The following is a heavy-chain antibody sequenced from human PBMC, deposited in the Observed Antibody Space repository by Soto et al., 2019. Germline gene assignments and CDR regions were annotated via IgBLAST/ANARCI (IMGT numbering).Heavy chain of an antibody. V-gene: IGHV4-59*01. Sequence: SETLSLTCTVSGGSISSYYWSWIRQPPGKGLEWIGYIYYSGSTNYNPSLKSRVTISVDTSKNQFSLKLSSVTAADTAVYYCATGGIVVVRDAFDIWGQGTMVTVS. CDR3: ATGGIVVVRDAFDI. CDR2: IYYSGST. J-gene: IGHJ3*02. D-gene: IGHD3-22*01. CDR1: GGSISSYY.